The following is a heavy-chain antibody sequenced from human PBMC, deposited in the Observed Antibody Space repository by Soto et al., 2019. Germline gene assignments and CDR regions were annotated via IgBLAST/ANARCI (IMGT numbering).Heavy chain of an antibody. D-gene: IGHD3-3*01. V-gene: IGHV3-30-3*02. CDR1: GFTFRSYP. Sequence: XGSLRLSCAAAGFTFRSYPMHWVRQAPGKGLEWVAIVSYDGITKYADSVKGRFTISRDNSNNTLFLQMNSLRTEDTAVYYCTKEGLFWSGSFDYWGQGSLVTVSS. J-gene: IGHJ4*02. CDR2: VSYDGITK. CDR3: TKEGLFWSGSFDY.